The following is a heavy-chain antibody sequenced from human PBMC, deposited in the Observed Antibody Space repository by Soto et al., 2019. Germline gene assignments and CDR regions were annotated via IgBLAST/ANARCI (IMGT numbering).Heavy chain of an antibody. CDR3: ARDLYYYDSSGYYYIIYGMDV. Sequence: GGSLRLSCAASGFTFSSYGMHWVRQAPGKGLEWVAVIWYDGSNKYYADSVKGRFTISRDNSKNTLYLQMNSLRAEDTAVYYCARDLYYYDSSGYYYIIYGMDVWGQGTTVTVS. V-gene: IGHV3-33*01. CDR2: IWYDGSNK. D-gene: IGHD3-22*01. J-gene: IGHJ6*02. CDR1: GFTFSSYG.